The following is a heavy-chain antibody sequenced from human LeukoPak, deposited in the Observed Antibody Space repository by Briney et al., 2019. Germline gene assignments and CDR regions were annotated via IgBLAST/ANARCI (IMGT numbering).Heavy chain of an antibody. J-gene: IGHJ4*02. CDR3: ARGSYIGAAGILDN. CDR2: IYSGGAT. Sequence: QPGGSLRLSCAASGFTVSSNYMSWVRQAPGKGLEWVSVIYSGGATFYADSVKGRFTISRDDSKNTLYLQMNSLRAEDTAVYYCARGSYIGAAGILDNWGQGTLVTVSS. CDR1: GFTVSSNY. V-gene: IGHV3-53*01. D-gene: IGHD6-13*01.